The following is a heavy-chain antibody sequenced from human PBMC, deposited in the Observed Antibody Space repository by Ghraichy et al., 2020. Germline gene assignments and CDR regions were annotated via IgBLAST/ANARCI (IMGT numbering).Heavy chain of an antibody. V-gene: IGHV3-11*01. CDR1: GFTFGDYH. CDR3: AASLVDFYYYGINV. J-gene: IGHJ6*02. D-gene: IGHD1-26*01. Sequence: GESLNISCAASGFTFGDYHMSWIRQAPGKGLEWVAYINIGGDTTYYADSVKGRFTISRDNAKNSLHLQMNTVRADDTAVYYCAASLVDFYYYGINVWGQGTTVTVSS. CDR2: INIGGDTT.